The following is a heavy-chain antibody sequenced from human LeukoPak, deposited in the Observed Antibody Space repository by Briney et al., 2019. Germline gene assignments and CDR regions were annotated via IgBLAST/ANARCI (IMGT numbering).Heavy chain of an antibody. CDR1: GFAYSTTW. J-gene: IGHJ1*01. Sequence: PGGSLRLSCVASGFAYSTTWMNWVRQAPGKGLEWVANIGQGERQMNYADSVKGRFSTSRDNARNSLFRQLNSLRAEDTAVYYCASSYLKHWGQGNPGHRLL. CDR2: IGQGERQM. CDR3: ASSYLKH. V-gene: IGHV3-7*01.